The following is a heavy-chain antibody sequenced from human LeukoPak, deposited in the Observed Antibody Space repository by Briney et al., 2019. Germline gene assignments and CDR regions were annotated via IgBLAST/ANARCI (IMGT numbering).Heavy chain of an antibody. CDR1: GYTFTSYY. CDR3: ARGLRAGSGHKIPPGY. CDR2: LTPSGGRT. Sequence: ASVKVSXKASGYTFTSYYMHWVRQAPGQGLEWMGILTPSGGRTSYAQKFQGRVTMTRDTSTSTVYMELSSLRSEDTAVYYCARGLRAGSGHKIPPGYWGQGTLVTVSS. V-gene: IGHV1-46*01. D-gene: IGHD2-15*01. J-gene: IGHJ4*02.